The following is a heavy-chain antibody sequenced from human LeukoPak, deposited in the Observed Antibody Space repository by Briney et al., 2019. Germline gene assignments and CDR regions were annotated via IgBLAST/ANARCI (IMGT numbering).Heavy chain of an antibody. Sequence: GGSLRLSCAASGFSFSDYYMSWVRQAPGKGLEWVSYINRGSTIYYADSVKGRFTISRDNAKNSLYLQMNSLRAEDTAVYYCARRYSSSFWDRYYFDYWGQGTLVTVSS. CDR2: INRGSTI. CDR1: GFSFSDYY. J-gene: IGHJ4*02. D-gene: IGHD6-13*01. V-gene: IGHV3-11*01. CDR3: ARRYSSSFWDRYYFDY.